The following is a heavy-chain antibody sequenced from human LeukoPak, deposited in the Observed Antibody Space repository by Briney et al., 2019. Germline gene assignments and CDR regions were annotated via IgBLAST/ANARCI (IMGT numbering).Heavy chain of an antibody. CDR3: ARDLSIAAAGAFEYYFDY. D-gene: IGHD6-13*01. Sequence: PGRSLRLSCAASGFTFSSYAMHWVRQAPGKGLEWVAVISYDGSNKYYADSVKGRFTISRDNSKNTLYLQMNSLRAEDTAVYYCARDLSIAAAGAFEYYFDYWGQGTLVTVSS. CDR1: GFTFSSYA. CDR2: ISYDGSNK. J-gene: IGHJ4*02. V-gene: IGHV3-30*04.